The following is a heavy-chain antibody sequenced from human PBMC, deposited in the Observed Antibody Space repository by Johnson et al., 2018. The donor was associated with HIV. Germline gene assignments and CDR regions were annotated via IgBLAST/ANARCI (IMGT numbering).Heavy chain of an antibody. V-gene: IGHV3-30*02. J-gene: IGHJ3*02. D-gene: IGHD5-18*01. CDR2: IRNDESKK. CDR3: ASVDTAMVDTFDI. CDR1: GFTFSSYG. Sequence: QVQLVESGGGVVQPGGSLRLSCAASGFTFSSYGMHWVRQAPGKGLEWVAFIRNDESKKYFIDSVKGRFTISRDNSKNMVDMKMNSLRIEDTAVYYCASVDTAMVDTFDIWGQGTMVTVSS.